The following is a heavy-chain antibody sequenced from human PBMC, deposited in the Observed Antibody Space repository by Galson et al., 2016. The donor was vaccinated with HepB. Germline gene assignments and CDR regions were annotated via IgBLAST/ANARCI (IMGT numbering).Heavy chain of an antibody. CDR3: AKMKGQNYYDYGMDV. J-gene: IGHJ6*02. V-gene: IGHV3-23*01. CDR2: IIGSGGRT. CDR1: GLTFSSFA. Sequence: LRLSCAASGLTFSSFAMSWVRQAPGKGLEWVSGIIGSGGRTWYADSVKGRFSISRDNSKNTLYLQLATLRAEDTAVYYCAKMKGQNYYDYGMDVWGQGTTVTVSS.